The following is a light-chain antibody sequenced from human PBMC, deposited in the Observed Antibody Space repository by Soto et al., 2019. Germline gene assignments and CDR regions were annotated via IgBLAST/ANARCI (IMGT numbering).Light chain of an antibody. Sequence: EILMTQSPATLSVSPGERATLSCRASQSVSNNLAWYQHKPGQAPRLLIYAVSSRPAGIPARFSGSGSGTEFTLTINSLQSEDFAVYYCQQYNNWPPTWTFGQGTKVDIK. CDR1: QSVSNN. J-gene: IGKJ1*01. V-gene: IGKV3-15*01. CDR3: QQYNNWPPTWT. CDR2: AVS.